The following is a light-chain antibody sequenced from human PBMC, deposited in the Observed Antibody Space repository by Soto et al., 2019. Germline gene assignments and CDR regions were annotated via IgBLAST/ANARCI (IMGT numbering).Light chain of an antibody. CDR2: KGT. CDR3: CSSAPESTYV. Sequence: QSVLAQPASVSGSPGQSITISCTGTSSDVGAYNSVSWYQQHPHKAPQVIIYKGTQRPSGVSNRFSGSTSGNAASLTISGLQADDEAEYFCCSSAPESTYVFGNGTKV. V-gene: IGLV2-23*01. CDR1: SSDVGAYNS. J-gene: IGLJ1*01.